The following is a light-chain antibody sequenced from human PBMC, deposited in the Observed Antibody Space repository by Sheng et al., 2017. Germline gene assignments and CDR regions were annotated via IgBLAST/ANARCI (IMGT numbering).Light chain of an antibody. J-gene: IGLJ2*01. CDR3: SSYTTSSLI. Sequence: QSALTQPASVSGSPGQPITISCTGTSSDIGGYNYVSWYQQHPGKAPKLLIYDVTERPSGVSIRFSGSKSGNTASLSISGLQAEDEGDYYCSSYTTSSLIFGGGTKLTVL. V-gene: IGLV2-14*03. CDR2: DVT. CDR1: SSDIGGYNY.